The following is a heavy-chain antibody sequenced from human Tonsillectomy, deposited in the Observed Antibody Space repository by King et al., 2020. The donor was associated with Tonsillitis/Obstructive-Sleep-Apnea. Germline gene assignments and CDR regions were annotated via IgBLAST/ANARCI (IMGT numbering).Heavy chain of an antibody. CDR1: GFTFSNYA. CDR2: ISYDGSNK. J-gene: IGHJ3*02. D-gene: IGHD3-22*01. V-gene: IGHV3-30*04. Sequence: EQLVQSGGGVVQPGRSLRLSCAASGFTFSNYAIHWVRQAPGKGLEWVAVISYDGSNKYRADSVKGRFTISRDNSKNTLDLQMNSLRVEDTAVYYCAREGIYDSSGYADAFDIWGQGTMVTVSS. CDR3: AREGIYDSSGYADAFDI.